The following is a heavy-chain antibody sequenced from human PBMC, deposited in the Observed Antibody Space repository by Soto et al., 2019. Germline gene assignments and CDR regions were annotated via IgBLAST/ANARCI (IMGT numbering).Heavy chain of an antibody. Sequence: QVQLVESGGGVVQPGRSLRLSCAASGFTFSSYGMHWVRQAPGKGLEWVAVIWYDGSNKYYADSVKGRFTISRDNSKNTLYLQMNSLRAEDTAVYYCARESHDYGDDAFDIWGQGTMVTVSS. D-gene: IGHD4-17*01. CDR1: GFTFSSYG. CDR3: ARESHDYGDDAFDI. J-gene: IGHJ3*02. V-gene: IGHV3-33*01. CDR2: IWYDGSNK.